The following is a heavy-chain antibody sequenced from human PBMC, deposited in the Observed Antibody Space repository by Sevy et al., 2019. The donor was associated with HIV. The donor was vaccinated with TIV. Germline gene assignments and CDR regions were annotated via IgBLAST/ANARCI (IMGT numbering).Heavy chain of an antibody. CDR2: IYYSGST. V-gene: IGHV4-59*08. J-gene: IGHJ3*02. CDR3: VGHRTWDTFDI. Sequence: SETLSLTCTVSGGSISSYYWSWIRQPPGKGLEWIGYIYYSGSTNYNPSLKSRVTISVDTSKNQFSLKLSSVTAADTAVYYCVGHRTWDTFDIWGQGTMVTVSS. CDR1: GGSISSYY.